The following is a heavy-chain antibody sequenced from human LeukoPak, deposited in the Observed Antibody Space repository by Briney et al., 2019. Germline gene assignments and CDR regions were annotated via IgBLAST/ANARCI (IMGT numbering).Heavy chain of an antibody. CDR1: GFTVNTHY. D-gene: IGHD6-13*01. J-gene: IGHJ4*02. V-gene: IGHV3-66*01. CDR3: ARTRAAPGSHFDY. Sequence: QTGGSLRLSCVASGFTVNTHYMSWVRQAPGKGLAWVSVVYSGGNTYYADSVKGRFTISRDNAKNSLYLQMNSLRAEDTAVYYCARTRAAPGSHFDYWGQGTLVTVSS. CDR2: VYSGGNT.